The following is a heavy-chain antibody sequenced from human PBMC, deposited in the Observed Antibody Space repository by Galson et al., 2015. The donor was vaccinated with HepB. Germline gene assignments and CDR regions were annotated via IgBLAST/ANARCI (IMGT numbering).Heavy chain of an antibody. CDR3: ATGVTGTVGPTNDY. J-gene: IGHJ4*02. D-gene: IGHD1-20*01. V-gene: IGHV1-24*01. Sequence: DPEDGETIYAQKFQGRVTMTEDTSTDTAYMELSSLRSEDTAVYYCATGVTGTVGPTNDYWGQGTLVTVSS. CDR2: DPEDGET.